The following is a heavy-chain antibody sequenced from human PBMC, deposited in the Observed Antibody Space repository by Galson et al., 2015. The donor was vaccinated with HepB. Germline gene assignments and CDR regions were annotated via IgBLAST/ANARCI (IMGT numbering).Heavy chain of an antibody. V-gene: IGHV3-23*01. CDR3: ARDLFAGLVGDTFDV. Sequence: LRLSCAASGFTFRSYAMSWVRQAPGKGLEWVSVISGGGDITVYADAVKGRFTISRDNSRDALFLQMSSLRVDDTAVYYCARDLFAGLVGDTFDVWGHGTTVAVSS. J-gene: IGHJ3*01. CDR1: GFTFRSYA. D-gene: IGHD3-16*01. CDR2: ISGGGDIT.